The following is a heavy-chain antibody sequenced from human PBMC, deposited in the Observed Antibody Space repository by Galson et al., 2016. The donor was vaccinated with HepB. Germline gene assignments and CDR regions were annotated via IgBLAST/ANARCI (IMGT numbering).Heavy chain of an antibody. J-gene: IGHJ5*02. D-gene: IGHD2-2*01. CDR1: GFTFSSYA. V-gene: IGHV3-23*01. CDR2: ISGGGDST. CDR3: AKGNIDYLPAAPYA. Sequence: SLRLSCAASGFTFSSYAMSWFRQAPGKGLDWASSISGGGDSTFYADSVKGRFSISRDNSKDTLYLQLNSLRADDTAVYYCAKGNIDYLPAAPYAWGQGTLFTVSS.